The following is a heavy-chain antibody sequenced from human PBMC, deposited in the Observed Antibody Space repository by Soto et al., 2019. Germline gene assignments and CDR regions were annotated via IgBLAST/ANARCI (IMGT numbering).Heavy chain of an antibody. D-gene: IGHD1-7*01. CDR3: ASGGITGTTGGWFDP. CDR1: GGTFSSYA. J-gene: IGHJ5*02. Sequence: QVQLVQSGAEVKKPGSSVKVSCKASGGTFSSYAISWVRQAPGQGLEWMGGIIPIFGTANYAQKFQGRVTITADEATSIAYRELSSLRSEATAVYYCASGGITGTTGGWFDPWGQGTLVTVSS. V-gene: IGHV1-69*01. CDR2: IIPIFGTA.